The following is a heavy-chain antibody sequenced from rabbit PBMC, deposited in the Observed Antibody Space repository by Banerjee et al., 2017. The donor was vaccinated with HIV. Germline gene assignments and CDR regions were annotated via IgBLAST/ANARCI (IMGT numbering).Heavy chain of an antibody. V-gene: IGHV1S40*01. Sequence: QSLEESGGDLVKPGASLPLTCTASGFSFSISYYMCWVRQAPGKGLEWIACIDTSSGNTYYASWAKGRFTISKTASTTVTLQMTSLTAADTATYFCARFYVSYADYGYALDLWGPGTLVTDS. D-gene: IGHD6-1*01. CDR1: GFSFSISYY. J-gene: IGHJ4*01. CDR3: ARFYVSYADYGYALDL. CDR2: IDTSSGNT.